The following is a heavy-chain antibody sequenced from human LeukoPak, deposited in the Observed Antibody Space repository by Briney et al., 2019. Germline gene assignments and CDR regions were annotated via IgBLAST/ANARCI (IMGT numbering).Heavy chain of an antibody. D-gene: IGHD6-13*01. CDR3: TTLFIAAAGTIY. CDR1: GFTFSNAW. CDR2: IKSKTDGGTT. V-gene: IGHV3-15*01. J-gene: IGHJ4*02. Sequence: GGSLRLSCAASGFTFSNAWMSWVRQAPGKGPEWVGRIKSKTDGGTTDYAAPVKGRFTISRDDSKNTLYLQMNSLKTEDTAVYYCTTLFIAAAGTIYWGQGTLVTVSS.